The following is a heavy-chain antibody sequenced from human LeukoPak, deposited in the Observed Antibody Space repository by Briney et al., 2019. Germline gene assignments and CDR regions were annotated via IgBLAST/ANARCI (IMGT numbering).Heavy chain of an antibody. V-gene: IGHV3-74*01. CDR1: GFTFSNYW. CDR3: AKDSNGWYQRGSNYFDY. CDR2: INSDGSSI. J-gene: IGHJ4*02. Sequence: PGGSLRLSCAASGFTFSNYWMYWVRQAPGKGLVWVSRINSDGSSINYADSVKGRFTISRDNSKNTLYLQMNSLRAEDTAEYYCAKDSNGWYQRGSNYFDYWGQGTLVTVSS. D-gene: IGHD6-19*01.